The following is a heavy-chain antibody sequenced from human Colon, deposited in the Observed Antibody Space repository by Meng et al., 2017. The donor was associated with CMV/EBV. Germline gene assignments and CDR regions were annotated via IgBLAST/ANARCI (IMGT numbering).Heavy chain of an antibody. CDR2: IKEDGSNS. J-gene: IGHJ5*02. Sequence: GESLKISCAASGFTFTNYWMSWVRQAPGKGLEWVANIKEDGSNSLYADSVKGRFTISRDNAKNSLYLQMSSLRAEDTAVYYCARDQGWGDSGGYYTTWFDPWGQGTLVTVSS. CDR3: ARDQGWGDSGGYYTTWFDP. CDR1: GFTFTNYW. D-gene: IGHD3-22*01. V-gene: IGHV3-7*01.